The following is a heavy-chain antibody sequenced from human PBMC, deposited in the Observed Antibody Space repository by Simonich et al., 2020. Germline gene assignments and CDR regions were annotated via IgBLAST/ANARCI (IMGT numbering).Heavy chain of an antibody. CDR1: GYSISSGYY. V-gene: IGHV4-38-2*01. CDR2: IYHSGGT. Sequence: QVQLQESGPGLAKPSETLSLTCAVSGYSISSGYYCGWIRQPQGKGLEWIGWIYHSGGTYYNPSLKSRVTISVDTSKNQFSLKLSSVTAADTAVYYCARVGYSNYYYYGMDVWGQGTTVTVSS. J-gene: IGHJ6*02. D-gene: IGHD6-13*01. CDR3: ARVGYSNYYYYGMDV.